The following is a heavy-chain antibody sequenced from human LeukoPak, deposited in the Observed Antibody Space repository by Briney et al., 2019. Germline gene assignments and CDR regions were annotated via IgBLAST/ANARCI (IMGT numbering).Heavy chain of an antibody. CDR3: ARARDYDSSGYFDYYYYYGMDV. J-gene: IGHJ6*02. CDR1: GFTFSDYY. CDR2: IGSSSRYI. V-gene: IGHV3-11*06. D-gene: IGHD3-22*01. Sequence: TGGSLRLSCAASGFTFSDYYMSWIRQAPGKGLEWVSSIGSSSRYIYYADSVKGRFTISRDNAKNSLYLQMNSLRAEDTAVYYCARARDYDSSGYFDYYYYYGMDVWGQGTTVTVSS.